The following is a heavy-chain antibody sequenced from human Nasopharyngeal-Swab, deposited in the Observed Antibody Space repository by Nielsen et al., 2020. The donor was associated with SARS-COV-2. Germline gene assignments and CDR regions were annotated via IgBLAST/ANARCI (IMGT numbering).Heavy chain of an antibody. CDR2: VSGRDST. V-gene: IGHV3-23*01. D-gene: IGHD1-26*01. CDR3: AKGRNSAYYYYYMDV. J-gene: IGHJ6*03. Sequence: WIRQPPGKGLEWVSSVSGRDSTYYADSVKGRFTISRDISKNTLYLQMNSLRAEDTAVYYCAKGRNSAYYYYYMDVWGKGTTVTVSS.